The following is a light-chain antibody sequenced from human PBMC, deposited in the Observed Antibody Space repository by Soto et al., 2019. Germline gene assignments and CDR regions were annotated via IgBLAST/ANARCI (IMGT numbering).Light chain of an antibody. CDR1: HSVSSN. J-gene: IGKJ2*01. V-gene: IGKV3-15*01. Sequence: EIVMTQSPATLSVSPGERATLSCRASHSVSSNLAWYQHKPGQAPSLLIYGASTRATGIPARFIGSGSGTEFTLTISSLQSEDFAVYYCQQYDNWPPYTFGQGTKLEIK. CDR2: GAS. CDR3: QQYDNWPPYT.